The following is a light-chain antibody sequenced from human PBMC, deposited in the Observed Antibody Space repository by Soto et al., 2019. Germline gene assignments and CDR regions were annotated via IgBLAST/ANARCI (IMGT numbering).Light chain of an antibody. J-gene: IGKJ4*01. CDR3: QQRSNWT. CDR1: QSVSSY. Sequence: EIVLTQSPATLSLSPGESATLSCRASQSVSSYLAWYQQKPGQAPRLLIYDASNRATGIPARFSGSGSGTDFTLTISSLEPEDFAVYYCQQRSNWTFGGGTKVEIK. V-gene: IGKV3-11*01. CDR2: DAS.